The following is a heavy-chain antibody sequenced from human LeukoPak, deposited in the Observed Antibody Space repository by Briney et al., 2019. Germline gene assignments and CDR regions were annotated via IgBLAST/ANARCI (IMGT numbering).Heavy chain of an antibody. D-gene: IGHD6-19*01. CDR3: ARRSSGWYR. CDR1: GGSISSYY. CDR2: IYYSGST. V-gene: IGHV4-59*12. J-gene: IGHJ4*02. Sequence: SETLSLTCTVSGGSISSYYWSWIRQPPGKGLEWIGYIYYSGSTNYNPSLKSRVTISVDTSKNQFSLKLSSVTAADTAVYYCARRSSGWYRWGQGTLVTVSS.